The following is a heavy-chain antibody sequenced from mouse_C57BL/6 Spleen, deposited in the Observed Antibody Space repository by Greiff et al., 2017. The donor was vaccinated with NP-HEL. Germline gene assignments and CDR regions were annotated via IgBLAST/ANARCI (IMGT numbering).Heavy chain of an antibody. J-gene: IGHJ3*01. V-gene: IGHV1-82*01. D-gene: IGHD2-1*01. CDR1: GYAFSSSW. Sequence: VQLQQSGPELVKPGASVKISCKASGYAFSSSWMNWVKQRPGKGLEWIGRIYPGDGDTNYNGKFKGKATLTADKSSSTAYMQLSSLTSEDFAVYCCASLYYGNYEGFAYWGQGTLVTVSA. CDR3: ASLYYGNYEGFAY. CDR2: IYPGDGDT.